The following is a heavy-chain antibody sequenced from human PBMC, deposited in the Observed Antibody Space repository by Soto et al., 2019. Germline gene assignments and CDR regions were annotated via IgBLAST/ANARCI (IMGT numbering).Heavy chain of an antibody. V-gene: IGHV3-74*01. D-gene: IGHD6-6*01. CDR2: INTDGSDT. Sequence: EVQLVESGGGLVQPGGSLRLSCAASGFTFSSDWMHWVRQAPGKGLVWVSRINTDGSDTSYADSVKGRFTISRDNAKNTLYLQMNSLRAEDTAVYYGTRDRPGPQHYFGYWGQGNMVTVSS. CDR1: GFTFSSDW. J-gene: IGHJ4*02. CDR3: TRDRPGPQHYFGY.